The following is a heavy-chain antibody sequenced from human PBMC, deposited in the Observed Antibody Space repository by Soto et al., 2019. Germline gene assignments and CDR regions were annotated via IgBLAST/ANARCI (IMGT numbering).Heavy chain of an antibody. CDR1: GGSISSSSYY. D-gene: IGHD1-1*01. CDR3: ARLGTGTYYYYGMDV. J-gene: IGHJ6*02. V-gene: IGHV4-39*01. Sequence: PSETLSLTCTVSGGSISSSSYYWGWIRQPPGKGLEWIGSIYYSGSTYYNPSLKSRVTISVDTSKNQFSLKLSSVTAADTAVYYCARLGTGTYYYYGMDVWGQGTTVTVSS. CDR2: IYYSGST.